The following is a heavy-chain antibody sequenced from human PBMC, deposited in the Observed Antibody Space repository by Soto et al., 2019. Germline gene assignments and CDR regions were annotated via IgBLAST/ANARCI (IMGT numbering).Heavy chain of an antibody. Sequence: SETLSLTCTVSGGSISSGGYYWSWIRQHPGKGLEWIGYIYYSGSTYYNPSLKSRVTISVDTSKNQFSLKLSSVTAADTAVYYCAIYDSSGSRGFQHWGQGTLVPVSP. CDR3: AIYDSSGSRGFQH. V-gene: IGHV4-31*03. J-gene: IGHJ1*01. CDR2: IYYSGST. D-gene: IGHD3-22*01. CDR1: GGSISSGGYY.